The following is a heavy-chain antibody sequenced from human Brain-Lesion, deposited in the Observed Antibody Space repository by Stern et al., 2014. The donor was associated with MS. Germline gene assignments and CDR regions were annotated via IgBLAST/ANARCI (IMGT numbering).Heavy chain of an antibody. J-gene: IGHJ5*02. Sequence: VQMVESGPGLVKPSQTLSLTCTVSGGSISRGGYYWSWIRQHPGKGLEWIGYIHYSGSTYYNSALKSRVTISRDTSKNQFSLNLNSVTAADTAVYYCARVGVYVQTGWFDPWGQGALVTVSS. D-gene: IGHD2-8*01. CDR2: IHYSGST. CDR3: ARVGVYVQTGWFDP. CDR1: GGSISRGGYY. V-gene: IGHV4-31*03.